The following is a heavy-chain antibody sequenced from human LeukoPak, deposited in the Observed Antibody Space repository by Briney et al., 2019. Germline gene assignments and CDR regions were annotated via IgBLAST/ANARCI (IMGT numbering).Heavy chain of an antibody. Sequence: GASVKVSCKASGYTFTSYGISWVRQAPGQGLERMGWISADNGNTNYAQKLQGRVTMTTDTSTSTAHMELRSLRSDDTAVYYCARDELLPPYYFDYWGQGTLVTVSS. D-gene: IGHD3-10*01. CDR3: ARDELLPPYYFDY. J-gene: IGHJ4*02. CDR1: GYTFTSYG. CDR2: ISADNGNT. V-gene: IGHV1-18*01.